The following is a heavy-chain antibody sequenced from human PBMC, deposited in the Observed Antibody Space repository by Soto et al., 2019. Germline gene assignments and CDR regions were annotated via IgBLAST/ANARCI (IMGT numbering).Heavy chain of an antibody. D-gene: IGHD5-12*01. J-gene: IGHJ4*02. CDR2: IYSDGST. Sequence: EVQLVESGGGLVQPGGSLRLSCAASGFTVTSNYMSWLRQAPGKGLEWVSVIYSDGSTYYADSVKGRFTISRDNSKNTLYLQMNSLRAEDTAVYYCANQRGGYDRDFDYWGQGTLVTVSS. CDR3: ANQRGGYDRDFDY. V-gene: IGHV3-66*01. CDR1: GFTVTSNY.